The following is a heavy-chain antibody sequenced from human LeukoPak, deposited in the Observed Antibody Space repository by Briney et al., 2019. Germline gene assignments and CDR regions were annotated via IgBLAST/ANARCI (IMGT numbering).Heavy chain of an antibody. CDR1: GFTFSSYA. J-gene: IGHJ6*02. CDR3: ARPSSGSYSIYYYYYGMDV. D-gene: IGHD1-26*01. CDR2: ISYDGSNK. V-gene: IGHV3-30-3*01. Sequence: PGGSLRLSCAASGFTFSSYAMHWVRQAPGKGLEWVAAISYDGSNKYYADSVKGRFTISRDNSKNTLYLQMNSLRAEDTAVYYCARPSSGSYSIYYYYYGMDVWGQGTTVTVSS.